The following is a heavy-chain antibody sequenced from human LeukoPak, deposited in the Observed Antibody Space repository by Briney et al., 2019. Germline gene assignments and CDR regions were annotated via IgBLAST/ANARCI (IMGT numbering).Heavy chain of an antibody. Sequence: ASVKVSCKASGYTFTDYYMHWVRQAPGQGLEWMGWINPSSGGTNYAQKFQGRVTMTRDMSTSTDYMGLSSLRSEDTAIYYCARDNSVGDNAWWFDPWGQGTLVTVSS. CDR3: ARDNSVGDNAWWFDP. CDR1: GYTFTDYY. CDR2: INPSSGGT. J-gene: IGHJ5*02. V-gene: IGHV1-2*02. D-gene: IGHD1-26*01.